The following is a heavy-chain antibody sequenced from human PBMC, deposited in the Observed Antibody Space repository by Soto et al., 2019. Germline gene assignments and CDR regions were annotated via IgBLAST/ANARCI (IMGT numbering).Heavy chain of an antibody. D-gene: IGHD2-2*01. CDR2: INPNSGGT. V-gene: IGHV1-2*04. CDR1: GYTFTGYY. Sequence: ASVKVSCKAAGYTFTGYYMHWVRQAPGQGLEWMGWINPNSGGTNYAQKFQGWVTMTRDTSISTAYMELSRLRSDDTAVYYCARAACSSTSCYFRYYYGMDVCGQGTTVTVSS. J-gene: IGHJ6*02. CDR3: ARAACSSTSCYFRYYYGMDV.